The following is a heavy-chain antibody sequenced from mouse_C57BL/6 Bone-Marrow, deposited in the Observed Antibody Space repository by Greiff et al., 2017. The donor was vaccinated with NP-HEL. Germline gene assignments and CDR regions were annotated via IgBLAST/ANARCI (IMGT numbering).Heavy chain of an antibody. CDR1: GYTFTSYG. J-gene: IGHJ2*01. CDR3: AREVITPFDY. Sequence: VQLQQSGAELARPGASVKLSCKASGYTFTSYGISWVKQRTGQGLEWIGEIYPRSGNTYYNEKFKGKATLTADKSSSTAYMELRSLTSEDSAVYFCAREVITPFDYWGQGTTLTVSS. D-gene: IGHD1-1*01. V-gene: IGHV1-81*01. CDR2: IYPRSGNT.